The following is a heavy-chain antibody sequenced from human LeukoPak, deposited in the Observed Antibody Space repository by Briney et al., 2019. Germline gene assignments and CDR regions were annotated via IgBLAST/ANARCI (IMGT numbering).Heavy chain of an antibody. V-gene: IGHV1-69*05. CDR2: IIPIFGTA. D-gene: IGHD6-13*01. CDR1: GGTFSSYA. CDR3: ARSSTQGSWYGGDGY. Sequence: ASVKVSCKASGGTFSSYAISWVRQAPGQGLEWMGGIIPIFGTANYAQKFQGRVTITTDESTSTAYMELSSLRSEDTAVYHCARSSTQGSWYGGDGYWGQGTLVTVSS. J-gene: IGHJ4*02.